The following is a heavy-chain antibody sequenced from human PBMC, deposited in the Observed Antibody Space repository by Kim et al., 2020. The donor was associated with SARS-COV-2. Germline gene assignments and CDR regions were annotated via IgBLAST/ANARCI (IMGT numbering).Heavy chain of an antibody. CDR2: IYYSGST. CDR3: ARFGEFLDY. D-gene: IGHD3-10*01. V-gene: IGHV4-31*03. CDR1: GGSISSGNYY. J-gene: IGHJ4*02. Sequence: SETLSLTCTVSGGSISSGNYYWSWIRQHPGKGLEWIGYIYYSGSTYYNPSLKSRITISVDTSQNQFSLKLSSVTAADTAVYYCARFGEFLDYWGQGTLVTVSS.